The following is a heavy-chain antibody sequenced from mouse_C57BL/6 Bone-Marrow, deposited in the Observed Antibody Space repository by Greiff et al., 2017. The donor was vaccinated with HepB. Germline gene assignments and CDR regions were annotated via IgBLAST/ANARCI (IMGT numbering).Heavy chain of an antibody. CDR1: GYTFTDYY. J-gene: IGHJ1*03. V-gene: IGHV1-76*01. D-gene: IGHD2-1*01. CDR3: AREVYYVLRGYFDV. Sequence: QVQLQQSGAELVRPGASVKLSCKASGYTFTDYYINWVKQRPGQGLEWIARIYPGSGNTYYNEKFKGKATLTAEKSSSTAYMQLSSLTSEDSAVYFCAREVYYVLRGYFDVWGTGTTVTVSS. CDR2: IYPGSGNT.